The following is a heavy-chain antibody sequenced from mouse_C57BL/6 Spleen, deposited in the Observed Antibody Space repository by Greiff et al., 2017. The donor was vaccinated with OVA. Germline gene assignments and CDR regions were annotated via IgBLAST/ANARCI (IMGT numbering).Heavy chain of an antibody. D-gene: IGHD2-2*01. J-gene: IGHJ1*03. CDR2: INPSTGGT. CDR3: ASSYGYDGYRNFDV. CDR1: GYSFTGYY. V-gene: IGHV1-42*01. Sequence: VQLQQSGPELVKPGASVKISCKASGYSFTGYYMNWVKQSPEKSLEWIGEINPSTGGTTYNQKFKAKATLTVDKSSSTAYMQLKSLTSEQSAVDYCASSYGYDGYRNFDVWGTGTTVTVSS.